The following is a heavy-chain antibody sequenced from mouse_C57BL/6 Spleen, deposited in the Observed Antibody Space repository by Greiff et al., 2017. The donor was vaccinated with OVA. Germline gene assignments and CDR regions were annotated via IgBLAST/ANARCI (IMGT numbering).Heavy chain of an antibody. Sequence: QVQLQQPGAELVRPGTSVKLSCKASGYTFTSYWMHWVKQRPGQGLEWIGVIDPSDSYTNYNQKFKGKATLTVDTSSSTAYMQLSSLTSEDSAVYYCARRGHYSNYWYFDVWGTGTTVTVSS. CDR1: GYTFTSYW. V-gene: IGHV1-59*01. J-gene: IGHJ1*03. CDR3: ARRGHYSNYWYFDV. D-gene: IGHD2-5*01. CDR2: IDPSDSYT.